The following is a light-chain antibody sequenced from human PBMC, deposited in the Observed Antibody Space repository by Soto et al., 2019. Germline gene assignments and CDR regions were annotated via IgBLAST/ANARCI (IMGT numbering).Light chain of an antibody. CDR3: QQFSSSPLT. V-gene: IGKV3-20*01. Sequence: EIVSTQSPGTLSLSPGERATLSCRASQSISSSYLAWYQQKPGQPPRLLLYRTFSRATGIPDRFSGSGSGTDFTLTISRLEPEDFAAYFCQQFSSSPLTFGGGTKVDIK. CDR1: QSISSSY. CDR2: RTF. J-gene: IGKJ4*01.